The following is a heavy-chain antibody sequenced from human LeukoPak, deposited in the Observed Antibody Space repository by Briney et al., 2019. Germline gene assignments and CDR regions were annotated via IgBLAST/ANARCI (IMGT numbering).Heavy chain of an antibody. V-gene: IGHV4-61*02. Sequence: PSQTLSLTCTVSGGSISSGSYYWSWIRQPAGKGLEWIGRIYTSGSTNYNPSLKSRVTISVDTSKNQFSLKLSSVTAADTAVYYCARDRGVKVPTAPYYYYYMNVWGKGTTVTVSS. CDR3: ARDRGVKVPTAPYYYYYMNV. D-gene: IGHD2-2*01. CDR1: GGSISSGSYY. CDR2: IYTSGST. J-gene: IGHJ6*03.